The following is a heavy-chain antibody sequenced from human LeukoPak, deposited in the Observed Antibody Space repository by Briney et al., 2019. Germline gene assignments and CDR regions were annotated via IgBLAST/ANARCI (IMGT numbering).Heavy chain of an antibody. Sequence: GGSLRLSCAASGFTFSNYWMHWVRQAPGKGLVWVSRISTDGSNTIYADSVKGRFSISRDNTKSTLYLQMNSLRAEDTAVYYCAGVANWVFHYWGQGALVTVSS. CDR1: GFTFSNYW. J-gene: IGHJ4*02. D-gene: IGHD7-27*01. CDR3: AGVANWVFHY. V-gene: IGHV3-74*01. CDR2: ISTDGSNT.